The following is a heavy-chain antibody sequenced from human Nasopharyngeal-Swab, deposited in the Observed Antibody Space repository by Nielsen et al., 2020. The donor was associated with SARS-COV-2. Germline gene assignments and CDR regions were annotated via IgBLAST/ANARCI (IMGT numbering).Heavy chain of an antibody. CDR3: AKKFVYSSGWNFDY. CDR1: GFTFSSYS. J-gene: IGHJ4*02. V-gene: IGHV3-48*04. CDR2: ISSRSTTI. Sequence: GESLKISCAASGFTFSSYSMNWVRQAPGKGLEWVSYISSRSTTIYYADSVKGRFTISRDNAKKSLYLQMNSLRPEDTAVYYCAKKFVYSSGWNFDYWGQGTLVTVSS. D-gene: IGHD6-19*01.